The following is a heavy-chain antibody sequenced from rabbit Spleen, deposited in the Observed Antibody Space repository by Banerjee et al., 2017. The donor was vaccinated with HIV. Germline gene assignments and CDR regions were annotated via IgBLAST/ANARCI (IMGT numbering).Heavy chain of an antibody. D-gene: IGHD4-2*01. CDR1: GFSFSSSDY. CDR2: INAATAKP. CDR3: ARDSAGREDFNL. J-gene: IGHJ4*01. Sequence: QSLEESGGDLVKPGASLTLTCTASGFSFSSSDYICWVRQAPGKGLEWIACINAATAKPVYATWAKGRFTISRTSSTTVTLQMTSLTAADTATYFCARDSAGREDFNLWGPGTLVTVS. V-gene: IGHV1S40*01.